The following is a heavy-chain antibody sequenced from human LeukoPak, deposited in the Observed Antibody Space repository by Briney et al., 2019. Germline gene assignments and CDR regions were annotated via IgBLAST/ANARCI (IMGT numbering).Heavy chain of an antibody. D-gene: IGHD3-22*01. CDR3: AKSAGPYYYDSSGYYHFDY. Sequence: GGSLRLSCAASGFTFSSYAMSWVRQAPGKGLEWVSAISGSGGSTYYADSVKGRFTISRDNSKNTLYLQMNSLRAEDTAVYYCAKSAGPYYYDSSGYYHFDYWGQGTLVTVSS. CDR2: ISGSGGST. J-gene: IGHJ4*02. CDR1: GFTFSSYA. V-gene: IGHV3-23*01.